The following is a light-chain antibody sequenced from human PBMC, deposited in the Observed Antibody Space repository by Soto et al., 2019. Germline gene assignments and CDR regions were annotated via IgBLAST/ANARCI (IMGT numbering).Light chain of an antibody. V-gene: IGLV1-40*01. CDR2: VNN. Sequence: QSVLTQPPSVSGAPGQRVTISCTGSSSNIGAGYDVHWYQQLPGTAPKLLIYVNNNRPSGVPDRFSASKSGTSASLVITGLQAEYEADYYCQSYDSSLSTTGVFGGGTKLTVL. CDR1: SSNIGAGYD. J-gene: IGLJ3*02. CDR3: QSYDSSLSTTGV.